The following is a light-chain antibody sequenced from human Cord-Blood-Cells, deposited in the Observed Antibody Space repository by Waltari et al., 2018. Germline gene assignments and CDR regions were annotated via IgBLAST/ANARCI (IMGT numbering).Light chain of an antibody. CDR2: GAS. CDR1: QSVRSSY. CDR3: QQYGSLPPRT. Sequence: EIALTHSPGPLSLSPGDRATLSCSASQSVRSSYLAWYQQKPGQAPRLLIYGASSRATGIPDRFSVSGCGTDINFTISRLGPEDFAVYYCQQYGSLPPRTFGRGTKVEIK. J-gene: IGKJ4*02. V-gene: IGKV3-20*01.